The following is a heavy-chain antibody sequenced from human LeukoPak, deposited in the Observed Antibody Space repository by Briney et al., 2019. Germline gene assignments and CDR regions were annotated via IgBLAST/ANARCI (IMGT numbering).Heavy chain of an antibody. CDR2: IYYSGNT. V-gene: IGHV4-59*08. CDR1: GGSINNYY. J-gene: IGHJ4*02. CDR3: ARYRAEAGPNYFDY. D-gene: IGHD6-13*01. Sequence: SETLSLTCTVSGGSINNYYWSWIRQSPGKGLEWIGYIYYSGNTNYNPSLKSRVTISVDTSKYQFSLKLSSVTAADTAVYYCARYRAEAGPNYFDYWGQGTLVTVSS.